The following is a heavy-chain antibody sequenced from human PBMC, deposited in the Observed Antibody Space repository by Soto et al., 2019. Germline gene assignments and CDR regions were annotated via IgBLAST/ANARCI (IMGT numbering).Heavy chain of an antibody. CDR1: GGSISTSRSY. CDR3: ARQPTTGDTDLWFDP. CDR2: IFYSGST. V-gene: IGHV4-39*01. D-gene: IGHD2-21*01. J-gene: IGHJ5*02. Sequence: PSETLSLTCNVSGGSISTSRSYWAWIRQPPGKGLEWLANIFYSGSTYYNPSLASRVTVSVDTSKNEFSLKLMSVTAADTAVYYCARQPTTGDTDLWFDPWGQGTLVTVSS.